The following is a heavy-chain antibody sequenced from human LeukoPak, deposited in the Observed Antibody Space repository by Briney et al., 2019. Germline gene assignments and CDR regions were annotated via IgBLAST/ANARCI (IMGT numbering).Heavy chain of an antibody. D-gene: IGHD3-10*01. Sequence: ASVKVSCKASGGTFSSYAISWVRQAPGQGLEWMGGIIPIFGTANYAQKFQGRVTITADESTSTAYMELSSLRSEDTAVYYCAEGSDPLRWFGEFNIKLPRPIRNLYFDYWGQGTLVTVSS. V-gene: IGHV1-69*13. J-gene: IGHJ4*02. CDR1: GGTFSSYA. CDR2: IIPIFGTA. CDR3: AEGSDPLRWFGEFNIKLPRPIRNLYFDY.